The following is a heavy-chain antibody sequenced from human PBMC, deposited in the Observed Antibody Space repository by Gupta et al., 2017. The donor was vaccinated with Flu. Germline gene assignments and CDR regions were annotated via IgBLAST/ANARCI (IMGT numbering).Heavy chain of an antibody. Sequence: SDYYWNWIRQPPGKGLEWIGEINHSGRATYNPSLKSRVTILVDTSKNQFSLNLTSVTAADTAMYYCARGRYQLHHKSWGQGTLVTVSS. D-gene: IGHD2-2*01. CDR2: INHSGRA. CDR1: SDYY. V-gene: IGHV4-34*01. J-gene: IGHJ5*02. CDR3: ARGRYQLHHKS.